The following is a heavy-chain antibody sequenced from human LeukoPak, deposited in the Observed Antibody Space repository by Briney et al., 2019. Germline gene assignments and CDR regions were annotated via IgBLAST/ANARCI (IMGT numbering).Heavy chain of an antibody. CDR2: ISGSGGST. D-gene: IGHD4-23*01. CDR1: GFTFSSYA. CDR3: AKSLTMVVTQSAFDI. V-gene: IGHV3-23*01. Sequence: PGVSLRLSCAASGFTFSSYAMSWVRQAPGKGLEWVSAISGSGGSTYYADSVKGRFTISRDNSKNTLYLQMNSLRAEDTAVYYCAKSLTMVVTQSAFDIWGQGTVVTVSS. J-gene: IGHJ3*02.